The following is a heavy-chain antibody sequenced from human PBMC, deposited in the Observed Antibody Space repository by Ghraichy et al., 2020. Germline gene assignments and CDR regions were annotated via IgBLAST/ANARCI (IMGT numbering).Heavy chain of an antibody. CDR2: IYYSGNT. J-gene: IGHJ4*02. V-gene: IGHV4-39*01. CDR3: ARLTPQAVDY. CDR1: GGSISTSSYY. Sequence: SETLSLTCIVSGGSISTSSYYWGWIRQPPGKGLEWIGSIYYSGNTYYNPSLKRRVTISVDTSRNQFSLKLSSVTAADTAVYYCARLTPQAVDYWGQGTLVTVSS. D-gene: IGHD6-13*01.